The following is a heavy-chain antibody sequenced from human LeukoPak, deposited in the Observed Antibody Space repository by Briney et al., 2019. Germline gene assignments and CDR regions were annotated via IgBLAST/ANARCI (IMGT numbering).Heavy chain of an antibody. CDR3: ARGQTGADAFDI. J-gene: IGHJ3*02. Sequence: GGSLRLSCAVSGLTLSNYWMNWVRQVPGKGLEWVANISPDGRVERYVDSVKGRFVISRDNAKSSLFLEMNSLRAEDTAVYYCARGQTGADAFDIWGQGTMVTVSS. D-gene: IGHD7-27*01. CDR1: GLTLSNYW. CDR2: ISPDGRVE. V-gene: IGHV3-7*02.